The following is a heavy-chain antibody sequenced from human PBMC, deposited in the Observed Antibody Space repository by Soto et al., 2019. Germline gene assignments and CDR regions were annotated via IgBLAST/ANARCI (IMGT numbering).Heavy chain of an antibody. J-gene: IGHJ5*02. D-gene: IGHD1-26*01. Sequence: ASETLSLTCTVSGGSISSGGYYWSWIRQHPGKGLEWIGYIYYSGSTYYNPSLKSRVTISVDTSKNQFSLKLSSVTAADTAVYYCARDQREVGADNWFDPWGQGTLVTVSS. CDR1: GGSISSGGYY. V-gene: IGHV4-31*03. CDR2: IYYSGST. CDR3: ARDQREVGADNWFDP.